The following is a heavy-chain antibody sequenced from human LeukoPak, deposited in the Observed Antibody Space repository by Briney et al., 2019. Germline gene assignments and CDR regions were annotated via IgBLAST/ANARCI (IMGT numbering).Heavy chain of an antibody. Sequence: GGSLRLSCAASGFTFSSYEMNWVRQAPGKGLEWVSYISNSGDSTYYADSVKGRFTISRDNAKNSLYLQMNSLRAEDTAVYYCARVTRYWYFDLWGRGTLVTVSS. CDR3: ARVTRYWYFDL. CDR1: GFTFSSYE. J-gene: IGHJ2*01. V-gene: IGHV3-48*03. CDR2: ISNSGDST.